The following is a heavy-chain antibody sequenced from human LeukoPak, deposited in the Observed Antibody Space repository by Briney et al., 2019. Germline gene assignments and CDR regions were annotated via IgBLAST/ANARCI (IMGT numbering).Heavy chain of an antibody. CDR3: ARVRAYGDYEGDAFDI. D-gene: IGHD4-17*01. J-gene: IGHJ3*02. Sequence: SETLSLTCAVSGDSISGNNWWSWVRQPPGKGLEWIGSIYYSGSTYYNPSLKSRVTISVDTSKNQFSLKLSSVTAADTAVYYCARVRAYGDYEGDAFDIWGQGTMVTVSS. V-gene: IGHV4-4*02. CDR2: IYYSGST. CDR1: GDSISGNNW.